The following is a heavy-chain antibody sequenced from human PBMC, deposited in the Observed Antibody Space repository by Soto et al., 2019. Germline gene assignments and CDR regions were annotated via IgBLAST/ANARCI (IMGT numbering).Heavy chain of an antibody. CDR2: ISTYTVNT. CDR3: ARAGYSTSWLGLLGPGANGVEIDY. Sequence: QIQLVQSGTEVKKPGATVRVSCKASGYPFISYGISWVRQAPGQGLEWMGWISTYTVNTNYAHKFQGRGTMATDTSTSTSHMELRSLRPYDTAVYYCARAGYSTSWLGLLGPGANGVEIDYWGKGTQVTVSS. D-gene: IGHD6-13*01. J-gene: IGHJ4*02. V-gene: IGHV1-18*01. CDR1: GYPFISYG.